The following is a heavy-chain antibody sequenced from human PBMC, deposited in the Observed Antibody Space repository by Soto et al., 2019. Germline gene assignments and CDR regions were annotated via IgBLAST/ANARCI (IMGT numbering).Heavy chain of an antibody. V-gene: IGHV3-21*06. Sequence: EEQLVESGGGLVKPGWSLRLSCAASGFTISTSIMNWVRQAPGTGLEWVSSITSSSSHMFYADSVKGRFTISRDNARNSLYLQMNSLRAEDTAIYYCTTALGRVPTITWGQGTLVTVSS. J-gene: IGHJ4*02. CDR2: ITSSSSHM. CDR1: GFTISTSI. CDR3: TTALGRVPTIT. D-gene: IGHD5-12*01.